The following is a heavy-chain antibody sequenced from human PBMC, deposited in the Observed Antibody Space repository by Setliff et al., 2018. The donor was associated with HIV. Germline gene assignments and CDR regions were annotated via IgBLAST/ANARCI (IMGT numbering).Heavy chain of an antibody. Sequence: SETLSLTCTVXGGSVGSSSYYWAWIRQPPGKGLEWIGSIYYTGNTKYNPSLESGVTFSIDTSENQFSLRLASVTAADTAIYYCARDDSIVLVPAIMRGDGFDFWGQGXXXTVSS. CDR2: IYYTGNT. V-gene: IGHV4-39*07. CDR1: GGSVGSSSYY. J-gene: IGHJ4*03. D-gene: IGHD2-2*01. CDR3: ARDDSIVLVPAIMRGDGFDF.